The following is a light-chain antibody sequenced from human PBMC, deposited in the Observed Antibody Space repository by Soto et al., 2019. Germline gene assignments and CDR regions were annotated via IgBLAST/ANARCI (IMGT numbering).Light chain of an antibody. J-gene: IGLJ2*01. CDR1: SSDVGGYNY. V-gene: IGLV2-14*01. CDR2: DVY. Sequence: QSVLTQPAPVSGSPGQSITNSCTGTSSDVGGYNYVSWYQQHPGEAPKLMIYDVYNRPSGVSYRFSGSKSGNTASLTISGLQAEDEADYYCSSYTSDTTRDVVFGGGTKLTVL. CDR3: SSYTSDTTRDVV.